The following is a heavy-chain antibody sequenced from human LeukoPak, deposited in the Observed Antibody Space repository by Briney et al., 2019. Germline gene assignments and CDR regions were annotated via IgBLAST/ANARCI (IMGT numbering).Heavy chain of an antibody. V-gene: IGHV3-43*02. Sequence: PGGSLRVSCAASGSTFADYVLHWVRQAPGKGLEWVSLISGDGVFAYYADSVKGRFTVSRDNSRNSLYLHMNSMRTEDTALYYCAKAYSSSSSGYFDYWGQGTLVTVSS. D-gene: IGHD6-6*01. J-gene: IGHJ4*02. CDR2: ISGDGVFA. CDR1: GSTFADYV. CDR3: AKAYSSSSSGYFDY.